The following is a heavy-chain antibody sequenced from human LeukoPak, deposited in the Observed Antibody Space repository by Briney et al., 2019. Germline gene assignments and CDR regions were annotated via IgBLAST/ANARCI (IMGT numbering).Heavy chain of an antibody. Sequence: GTSVKVSCKASGLTFTSSAVQWVRQARGQRLEWIGWIVVGSGNTNYAQKFQERVTITRDMSTSTAYMELSSLRSEDTAVYYCAAREMATIGYFDYWGQGTLVTVSS. V-gene: IGHV1-58*01. D-gene: IGHD5-24*01. CDR2: IVVGSGNT. CDR3: AAREMATIGYFDY. CDR1: GLTFTSSA. J-gene: IGHJ4*02.